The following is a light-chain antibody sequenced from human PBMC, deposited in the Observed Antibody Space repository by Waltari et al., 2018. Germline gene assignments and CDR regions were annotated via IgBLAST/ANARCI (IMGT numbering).Light chain of an antibody. CDR1: NSDIGTYNF. Sequence: QSALTQPASVSGSPGPSITISCTGSNSDIGTYNFFSWYQQPPDKAPKLMIYDVSKRPSGVSNRFSGSKSGNTASLTISGLQAEDEADYYCCSHTGGSTFVIFGGGTKLTVL. V-gene: IGLV2-23*02. CDR3: CSHTGGSTFVI. CDR2: DVS. J-gene: IGLJ2*01.